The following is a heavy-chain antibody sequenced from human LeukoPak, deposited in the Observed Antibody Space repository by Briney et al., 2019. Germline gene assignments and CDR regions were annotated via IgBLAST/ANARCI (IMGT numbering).Heavy chain of an antibody. CDR1: GFTFSSYG. D-gene: IGHD3-10*01. CDR3: AKDRLPYGSGSYPRPSDY. Sequence: PGGSLRLSCAASGFTFSSYGMHWVRQAPAKGLEWVAFIRYDSTDKYYADSVKGRFTISRDNSKNTLYLQMNSLGAEDTAVYYCAKDRLPYGSGSYPRPSDYWGQGTLVTVSS. V-gene: IGHV3-30*02. CDR2: IRYDSTDK. J-gene: IGHJ4*02.